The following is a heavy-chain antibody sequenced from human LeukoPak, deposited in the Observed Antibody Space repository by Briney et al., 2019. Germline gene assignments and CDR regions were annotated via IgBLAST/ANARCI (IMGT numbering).Heavy chain of an antibody. CDR2: IYTGGTT. D-gene: IGHD3-16*01. CDR3: AREISRFGI. Sequence: PGGSLRLSCAASGFTVSSSNYMNWVRQAPGKGLEWVSGIYTGGTTYYTDSVKGRFTISRDNPNNTLYLQMHRLRAEDTAVYYCAREISRFGIWGQGTLVTVSS. V-gene: IGHV3-66*01. CDR1: GFTVSSSNY. J-gene: IGHJ4*02.